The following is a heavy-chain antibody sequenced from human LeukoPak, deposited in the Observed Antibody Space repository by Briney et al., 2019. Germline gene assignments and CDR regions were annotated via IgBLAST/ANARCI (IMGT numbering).Heavy chain of an antibody. D-gene: IGHD1-14*01. J-gene: IGHJ5*02. CDR1: GFTFSSYG. V-gene: IGHV3-30*18. Sequence: GGSLRLSCAASGFTFSSYGMPWVRQAPGKGLEWVAVISYDGSNKYYADSVKGRFTISRDNSKNTLYLQMNSLRGEDRAVYYCAKDEDESITGGNWFDPWGQGTLVTVSS. CDR3: AKDEDESITGGNWFDP. CDR2: ISYDGSNK.